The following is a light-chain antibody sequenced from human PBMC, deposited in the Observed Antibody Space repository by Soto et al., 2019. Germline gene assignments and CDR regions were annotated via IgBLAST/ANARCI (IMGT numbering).Light chain of an antibody. J-gene: IGKJ2*01. CDR1: QSITYW. V-gene: IGKV1-5*01. Sequence: DIQMTQSPSSLSASVGDRVTITCRASQSITYWLAWYQQKPGRAPKLLIYDVFNLQSGVPSTFSGSGSGTEFPLTISSLQPDDSATYYCQQYHSFSFTFGQGTKLEIK. CDR2: DVF. CDR3: QQYHSFSFT.